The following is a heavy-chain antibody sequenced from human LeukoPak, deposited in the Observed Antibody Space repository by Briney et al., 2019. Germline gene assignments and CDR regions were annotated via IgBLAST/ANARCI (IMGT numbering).Heavy chain of an antibody. J-gene: IGHJ4*02. CDR2: ISSNGGST. D-gene: IGHD3-22*01. V-gene: IGHV3-64*01. CDR3: ARDQGYYDSSGCLDY. Sequence: GGSLRLSCAASGFTFSSYAMHWVRQAPGKGLEYVSAISSNGGSTYYANSVKGRFTISRDNSKNTLYLQMGSLRAEDMAVYYCARDQGYYDSSGCLDYWGQGTLVTVSS. CDR1: GFTFSSYA.